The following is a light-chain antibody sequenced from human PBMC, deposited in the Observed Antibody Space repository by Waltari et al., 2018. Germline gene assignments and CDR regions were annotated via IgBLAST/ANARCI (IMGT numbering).Light chain of an antibody. V-gene: IGKV3-11*01. CDR1: QSVSSY. CDR3: QQRSNWPLIT. J-gene: IGKJ5*01. CDR2: DVS. Sequence: EIVLTQSPATLSLSPGERATLSCRASQSVSSYLAWYQQKPGQAPRLLIYDVSNRATGIPARLSGSGSGTDFTLTISSLEPEDFAVYYCQQRSNWPLITFGQGTRLEIK.